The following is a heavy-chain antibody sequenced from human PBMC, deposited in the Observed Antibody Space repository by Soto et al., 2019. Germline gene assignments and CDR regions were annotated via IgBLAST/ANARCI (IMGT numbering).Heavy chain of an antibody. Sequence: EESLKISCKGSGYSFTSYWISWVRQMPGKGLEWMGRIDPSDSYTNYSPSFQGHVTISADKSISTAYLQWSSLKASDTAMYYCARPKVEYSYGGGAGYYYDGMDVWGQGTTVTVYS. J-gene: IGHJ6*02. CDR2: IDPSDSYT. D-gene: IGHD5-18*01. V-gene: IGHV5-10-1*01. CDR1: GYSFTSYW. CDR3: ARPKVEYSYGGGAGYYYDGMDV.